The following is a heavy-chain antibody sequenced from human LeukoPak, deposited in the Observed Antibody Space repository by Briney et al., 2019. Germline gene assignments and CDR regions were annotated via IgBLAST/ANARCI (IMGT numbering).Heavy chain of an antibody. Sequence: GGSLRLSCAASGFTFSSYEMNWVRQAPGKGLEWVSYISSSGSTIYYADSVKGRFTISRDNAKNSLYLQMNSLRAEDTALYYCARDLMMEGRYFNYYMDVWGEGTTVTVSS. CDR1: GFTFSSYE. J-gene: IGHJ6*03. D-gene: IGHD2-8*01. V-gene: IGHV3-48*03. CDR3: ARDLMMEGRYFNYYMDV. CDR2: ISSSGSTI.